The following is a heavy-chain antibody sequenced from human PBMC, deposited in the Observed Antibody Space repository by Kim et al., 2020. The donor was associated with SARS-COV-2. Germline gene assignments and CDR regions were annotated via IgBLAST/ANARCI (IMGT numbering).Heavy chain of an antibody. CDR3: ARVVDYYDSSGNHRGFWFDP. CDR2: IYYSGST. Sequence: SETLSLTCTVSGGSISSGDYYWSWIRQPPGKGLEWIGYIYYSGSTYYNPSLKSRVTISVDTSKNQFSLKLSSVTAADTAVYYCARVVDYYDSSGNHRGFWFDPWGQGTLVPVSS. J-gene: IGHJ5*02. D-gene: IGHD3-22*01. CDR1: GGSISSGDYY. V-gene: IGHV4-30-4*01.